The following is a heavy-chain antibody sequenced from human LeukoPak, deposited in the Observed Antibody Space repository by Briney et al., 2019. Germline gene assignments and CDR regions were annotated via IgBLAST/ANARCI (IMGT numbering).Heavy chain of an antibody. CDR3: ARDIAVAGTKAPRAFDI. Sequence: GASVKVSCKASGGTFSSYAISWVRQAPGQGLEWMGGIIPIFGTANYAQKFQSRVTITTDESTSTAYMELSSLRSEDTAVYYCARDIAVAGTKAPRAFDIWGQGTMVTVSS. V-gene: IGHV1-69*05. CDR1: GGTFSSYA. J-gene: IGHJ3*02. CDR2: IIPIFGTA. D-gene: IGHD6-19*01.